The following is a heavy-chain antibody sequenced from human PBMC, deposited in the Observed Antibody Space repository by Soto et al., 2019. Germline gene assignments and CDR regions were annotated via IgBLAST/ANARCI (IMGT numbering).Heavy chain of an antibody. D-gene: IGHD2-2*01. V-gene: IGHV4-34*01. CDR1: GGSISGYY. J-gene: IGHJ6*02. CDR3: AGQVGVVIPAAMRDYYYYYGMDV. Sequence: SDTLSLTCVVYGGSISGYYWSWIRQPPGKGLEWIGEINHSGSTNYNPSLKSRGTISVDTSKNQFSLKLNSVTAADTAVYYCAGQVGVVIPAAMRDYYYYYGMDVWGQGTTVTVSS. CDR2: INHSGST.